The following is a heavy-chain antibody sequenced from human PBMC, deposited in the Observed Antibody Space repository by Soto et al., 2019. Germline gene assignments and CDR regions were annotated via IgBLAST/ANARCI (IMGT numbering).Heavy chain of an antibody. CDR2: IYHSGST. J-gene: IGHJ3*02. D-gene: IGHD2-8*01. V-gene: IGHV4-30-2*01. CDR3: ARSAIVLMVYASDRAFDI. Sequence: SETLSLTCAVSGGSISSGGYSWSWIRQPPGKGLEWIGYIYHSGSTYYNPSLKSRVTISVDRSKNQFSLKLSSVTATDTAVYYCARSAIVLMVYASDRAFDIWGQGTMVTVSS. CDR1: GGSISSGGYS.